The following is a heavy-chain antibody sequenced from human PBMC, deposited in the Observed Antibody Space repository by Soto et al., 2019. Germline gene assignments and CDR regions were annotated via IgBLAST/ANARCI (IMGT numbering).Heavy chain of an antibody. CDR1: GGSISSGGYS. J-gene: IGHJ4*02. V-gene: IGHV4-30-2*01. Sequence: QLQLQESGSGLVKPSQTLSLTCAVSGGSISSGGYSWSWIRQPPGKGLEWIGYIYHSGSTYYNPSLKSRVTKSVDMSWNQFSLKLSSVTAADTAVYYCARGRDNPSYYFDYWGQGTLVTVSS. D-gene: IGHD1-1*01. CDR2: IYHSGST. CDR3: ARGRDNPSYYFDY.